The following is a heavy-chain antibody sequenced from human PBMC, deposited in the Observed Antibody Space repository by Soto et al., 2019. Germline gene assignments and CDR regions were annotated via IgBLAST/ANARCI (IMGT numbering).Heavy chain of an antibody. CDR3: ASESRMTTVTTSWFDP. J-gene: IGHJ5*02. Sequence: ASVKVCCKVSVYTITDLSMHWVRQDHRKGLEWMGGFDPEDGETIYADSVKGRFTISRDNSKNTLYLQMNSLRAEDTAVYYCASESRMTTVTTSWFDPWGQGTLVTVSS. CDR1: VYTITDLS. CDR2: FDPEDGET. D-gene: IGHD4-4*01. V-gene: IGHV1-24*01.